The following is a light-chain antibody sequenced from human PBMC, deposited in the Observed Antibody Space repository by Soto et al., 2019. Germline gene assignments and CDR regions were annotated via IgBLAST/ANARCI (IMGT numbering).Light chain of an antibody. Sequence: QSVLTQPPSASGTPGQRVTISCSGRSSNIGSSTVHWFQQLPGTAPKLLIHRSDQRPSGVPDRFSGSKSGTSASLAISGLQSEDEAEYYCAAWDEALNGHVFGTGTKVTVL. CDR1: SSNIGSST. V-gene: IGLV1-44*01. J-gene: IGLJ1*01. CDR2: RSD. CDR3: AAWDEALNGHV.